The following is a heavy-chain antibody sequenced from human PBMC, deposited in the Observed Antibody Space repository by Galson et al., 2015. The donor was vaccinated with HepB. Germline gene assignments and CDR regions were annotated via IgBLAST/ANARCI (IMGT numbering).Heavy chain of an antibody. CDR3: AKDNTMVRGVEYFDY. CDR2: ISYDGSNK. D-gene: IGHD3-10*01. J-gene: IGHJ4*02. Sequence: SLRLSCAASGFTFSSYGMHWVRQAPGKGLEWVAVISYDGSNKYYADSVKGRFTISRDNSKNTLYLQMNSLRAEDTAVYYCAKDNTMVRGVEYFDYWGQGTLVTVSS. CDR1: GFTFSSYG. V-gene: IGHV3-30*18.